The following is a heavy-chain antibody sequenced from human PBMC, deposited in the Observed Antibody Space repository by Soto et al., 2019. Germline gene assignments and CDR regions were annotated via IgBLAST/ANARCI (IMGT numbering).Heavy chain of an antibody. D-gene: IGHD3-3*02. J-gene: IGHJ4*02. Sequence: PGGSLRLSCAASGFTFSSYSMNWVRQAPGKGLEWVSYISSSSSTIYYADSVRGRFTISRDNAKNSLYVQLNSLKTEDTAVYYCTTDSILAPLFHWGQGTLVTVSS. CDR2: ISSSSSTI. CDR1: GFTFSSYS. V-gene: IGHV3-48*01. CDR3: TTDSILAPLFH.